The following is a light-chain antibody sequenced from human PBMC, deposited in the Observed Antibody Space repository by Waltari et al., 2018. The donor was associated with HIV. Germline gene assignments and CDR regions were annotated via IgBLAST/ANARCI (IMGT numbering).Light chain of an antibody. V-gene: IGKV1-5*03. J-gene: IGKJ1*01. CDR2: KAS. Sequence: DIQMTQSPSTLSASVGDRVTITCRASQSISNWLAWYQQKPGKAPKLLNYKASSLESGVPSRFSGSGSGTEFTLTISSLQPDDFATYYCQHYNSYPWTFGQGTTVEIK. CDR3: QHYNSYPWT. CDR1: QSISNW.